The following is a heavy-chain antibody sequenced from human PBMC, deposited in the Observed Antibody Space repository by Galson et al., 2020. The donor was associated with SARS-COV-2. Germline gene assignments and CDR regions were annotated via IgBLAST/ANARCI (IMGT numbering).Heavy chain of an antibody. V-gene: IGHV7-4-1*02. Sequence: ASVKVSCQASGYTFTSYAMNWVRQAPGQGLEWMGWINTNTGNPTYAQGFTGRIVFSLDTSVSTAYLQISSLKAEDTAVYYCARDMVAVAVTGYYYYGMDVWGQGTTVTVSS. D-gene: IGHD6-19*01. J-gene: IGHJ6*02. CDR3: ARDMVAVAVTGYYYYGMDV. CDR2: INTNTGNP. CDR1: GYTFTSYA.